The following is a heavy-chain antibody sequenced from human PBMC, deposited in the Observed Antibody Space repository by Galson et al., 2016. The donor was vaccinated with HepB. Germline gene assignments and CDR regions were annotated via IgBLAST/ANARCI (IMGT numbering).Heavy chain of an antibody. CDR1: GGSIRDSDYY. CDR2: IYYSGNS. D-gene: IGHD6-13*01. CDR3: GGLFAITSRWYVAWYNYNGMDV. J-gene: IGHJ6*02. Sequence: SETLSLTCTASGGSIRDSDYYWGWIRQAPGEGLEWIATIYYSGNSYYNPSLGSRVSISIDTSKNQFSLRVSPVTAQDAAVYYGGGLFAITSRWYVAWYNYNGMDVWGQGATVSVSS. V-gene: IGHV4-39*01.